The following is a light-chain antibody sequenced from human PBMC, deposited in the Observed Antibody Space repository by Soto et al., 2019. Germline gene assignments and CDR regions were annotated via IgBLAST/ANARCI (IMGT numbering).Light chain of an antibody. CDR3: QQCYSWSLT. V-gene: IGKV3-11*01. CDR1: QSVGSN. Sequence: EIVLTQSPATLSLSPGERATLSCRASQSVGSNLAGYQQKPGQAPRLLIYDASNRVADFPSRFSGSGSGTYFSLTITGLEAEDFAIYFCQQCYSWSLTFGGGTKVEIK. CDR2: DAS. J-gene: IGKJ4*01.